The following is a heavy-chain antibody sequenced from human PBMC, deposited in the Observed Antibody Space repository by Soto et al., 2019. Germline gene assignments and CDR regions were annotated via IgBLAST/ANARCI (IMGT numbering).Heavy chain of an antibody. V-gene: IGHV3-23*01. CDR3: ASWVIALGGTGYFRH. CDR1: GFTFASAA. J-gene: IGHJ1*01. CDR2: ISANGGRA. Sequence: AQLLESGGDLIQPGGSLTLSCAASGFTFASAAMSWVRQAPGKGLEWVSGISANGGRANYADSVKGRFSLSRDNSKNTMFLQMDSLTAEDTAIYYCASWVIALGGTGYFRHWGQGTLVTVS. D-gene: IGHD6-19*01.